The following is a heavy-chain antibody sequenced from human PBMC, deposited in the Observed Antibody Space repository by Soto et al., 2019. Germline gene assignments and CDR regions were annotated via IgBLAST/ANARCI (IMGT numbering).Heavy chain of an antibody. CDR2: IYYSGST. V-gene: IGHV4-59*01. CDR3: ARRTPPPHGQIFGYFDWPDAFDI. CDR1: GGSISSYY. Sequence: SETLSLTCTVSGGSISSYYWSWIRQPPGKGLEWIGYIYYSGSTNYNPSLKSRVTISVDTSKNQFSLKLSSVTAADTAVYYCARRTPPPHGQIFGYFDWPDAFDIWGQGTMVTVSS. J-gene: IGHJ3*02. D-gene: IGHD3-9*01.